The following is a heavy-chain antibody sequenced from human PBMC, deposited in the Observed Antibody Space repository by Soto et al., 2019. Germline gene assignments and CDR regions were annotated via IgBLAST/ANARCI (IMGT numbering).Heavy chain of an antibody. Sequence: PGGSLRLSCAASCFTFSHYWVHWVRQAPGKGLMWVSRINSDGTTINYADSVEGRFTISRDNAKNTLFLQMNSLRVEDTAVYYCARAGWYRFDYWGQGTLVTVSS. CDR2: INSDGTTI. CDR3: ARAGWYRFDY. J-gene: IGHJ4*02. CDR1: CFTFSHYW. D-gene: IGHD6-19*01. V-gene: IGHV3-74*01.